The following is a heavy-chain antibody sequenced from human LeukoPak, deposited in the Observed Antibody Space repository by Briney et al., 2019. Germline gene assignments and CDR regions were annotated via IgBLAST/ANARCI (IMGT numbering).Heavy chain of an antibody. CDR1: GGSISSYY. J-gene: IGHJ5*02. D-gene: IGHD2-21*02. CDR2: IYYSRST. Sequence: SETLSLTCTVSGGSISSYYWIWIRQPPGKGLEWIGYIYYSRSTNYNPSLKSRVTISVDTSKYQFSLNMSSVTAADTDVYYCARGVRRAYCGGDCYLSGFDPWGQGTLVTVSS. V-gene: IGHV4-59*01. CDR3: ARGVRRAYCGGDCYLSGFDP.